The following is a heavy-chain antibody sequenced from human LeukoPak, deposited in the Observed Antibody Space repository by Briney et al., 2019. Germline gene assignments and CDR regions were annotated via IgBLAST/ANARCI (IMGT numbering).Heavy chain of an antibody. CDR2: IIPIFGTA. J-gene: IGHJ6*03. Sequence: GASVKVSCKASGGTFSSYAISWVRQAPGQGLEWMGGIIPIFGTANYAQKFQGRVTITTDESTSTAYMELSSLRSEDTAVYYCARTIFGVVIQMGKYYYYMDVWGKGTTVTVSS. CDR3: ARTIFGVVIQMGKYYYYMDV. D-gene: IGHD3-3*01. V-gene: IGHV1-69*05. CDR1: GGTFSSYA.